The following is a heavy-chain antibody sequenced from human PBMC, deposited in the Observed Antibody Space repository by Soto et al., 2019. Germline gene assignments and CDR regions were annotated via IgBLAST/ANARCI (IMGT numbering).Heavy chain of an antibody. J-gene: IGHJ4*01. V-gene: IGHV6-1*01. CDR2: TYYRSKWYY. D-gene: IGHD1-26*01. CDR1: GDSVSSNSAG. CDR3: ARGEPYGGRIFDY. Sequence: SQTLSLTCAITGDSVSSNSAGWSWVRQSPSRGLEWLGRTYYRSKWYYEYAVSVRGRITINPDTSKNQYSLQLNSVTPEDTAVYFCARGEPYGGRIFDYWGQGTLVTVSS.